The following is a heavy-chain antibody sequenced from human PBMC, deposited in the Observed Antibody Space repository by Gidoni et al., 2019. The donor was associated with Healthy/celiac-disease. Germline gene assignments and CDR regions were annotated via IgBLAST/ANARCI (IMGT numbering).Heavy chain of an antibody. J-gene: IGHJ5*02. CDR3: ARDPSKQWLVTYNWFDP. CDR1: GYTFTGYY. V-gene: IGHV1-2*06. Sequence: QVQLVQSGAEVTKPGASVKVPCKASGYTFTGYYMHWVRQAPGQGLEWMGRINPNSGGTNYAQKFQGRVTMTRDTSISTAYMELSRLRSDDTAVYYCARDPSKQWLVTYNWFDPWGQGTLVTVSS. CDR2: INPNSGGT. D-gene: IGHD6-19*01.